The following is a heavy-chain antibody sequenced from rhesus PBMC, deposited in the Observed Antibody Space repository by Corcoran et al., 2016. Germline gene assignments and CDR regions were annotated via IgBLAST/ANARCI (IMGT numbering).Heavy chain of an antibody. CDR3: ARDQVRLGSRDY. CDR2: IYGNGGRT. CDR1: GGSISSSNW. Sequence: QVQLQESGPAVVKPSETLSLTCAVSGGSISSSNWWSWIRPSPGKGLERIGGIYGNGGRTEYNPSLMSRGTSSKYTSKNQFSLKRSSVTAADTAVYYCARDQVRLGSRDYWGQGVLVTVSS. V-gene: IGHV4-93*01. J-gene: IGHJ4*01. D-gene: IGHD2-21*01.